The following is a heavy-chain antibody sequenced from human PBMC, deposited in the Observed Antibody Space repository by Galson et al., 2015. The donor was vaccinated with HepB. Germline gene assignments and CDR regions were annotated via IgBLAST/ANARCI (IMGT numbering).Heavy chain of an antibody. Sequence: SLRLSCAASGFTFRDFFMTWIRQSPGKGLEWLSYISPGSSYTHYADSVKGRFTISRDNARNSIYLQVHNLRVEDTAVYFCVRVAVGSSHWFDHWGQGTLVTVST. J-gene: IGHJ5*02. CDR2: ISPGSSYT. D-gene: IGHD3-10*01. CDR1: GFTFRDFF. CDR3: VRVAVGSSHWFDH. V-gene: IGHV3-11*05.